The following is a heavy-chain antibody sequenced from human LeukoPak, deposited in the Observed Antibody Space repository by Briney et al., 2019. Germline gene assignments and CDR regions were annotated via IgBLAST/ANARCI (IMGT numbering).Heavy chain of an antibody. CDR3: AKDRASGSGSYSYRGFDY. J-gene: IGHJ4*02. CDR2: ISGSGDYT. D-gene: IGHD6-19*01. CDR1: GFTFSNYA. Sequence: GGSLRLSCAASGFTFSNYAMSWVRQAPGRGLEWVSAISGSGDYTNYADSVKGRFTISRDNSKNTLYLQMNSLRAEDTAVYYCAKDRASGSGSYSYRGFDYWGRGTLVTVSS. V-gene: IGHV3-23*01.